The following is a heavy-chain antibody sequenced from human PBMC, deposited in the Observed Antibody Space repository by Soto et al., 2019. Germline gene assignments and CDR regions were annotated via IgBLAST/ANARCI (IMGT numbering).Heavy chain of an antibody. D-gene: IGHD6-25*01. V-gene: IGHV4-59*08. Sequence: SXTLALTCTVSGGSLSSYYWNWIRQPPGKGLELIGYIYYSGSTSYNTSLKSRVTVSVDTSKNQFSLKLTSVTAADTAVYYCARMIGGYDAFDIWGRGTMVTVSS. CDR1: GGSLSSYY. CDR2: IYYSGST. J-gene: IGHJ3*02. CDR3: ARMIGGYDAFDI.